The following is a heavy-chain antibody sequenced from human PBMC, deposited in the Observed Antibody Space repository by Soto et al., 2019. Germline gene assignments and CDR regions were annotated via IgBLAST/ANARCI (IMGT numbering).Heavy chain of an antibody. Sequence: EVQLVESGGGLVQPGGSLRLSCAASGFTFSSYAMHWVRQAPGKGLDFVSAISSNAGSTFYANSVRGRFTISRDNSKNTLYLQTGSLRTEDMAVYYCARDRCTNGVCYAPSDYWGQGTLVTVSS. CDR3: ARDRCTNGVCYAPSDY. V-gene: IGHV3-64*01. D-gene: IGHD2-8*01. CDR1: GFTFSSYA. J-gene: IGHJ4*02. CDR2: ISSNAGST.